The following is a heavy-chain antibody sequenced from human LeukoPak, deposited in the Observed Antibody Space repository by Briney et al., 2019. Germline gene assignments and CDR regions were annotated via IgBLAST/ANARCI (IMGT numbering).Heavy chain of an antibody. D-gene: IGHD3-3*02. Sequence: GGSLRLSCAASGFTFCAYAMHWVRQAPGKGLEWVAVISSDGSIKYYADSVKGRFTISRDNSENTMWLQMGSLRAEDTAVYYCARGSVSKYRFFDNWGQGILVTVSS. J-gene: IGHJ4*02. V-gene: IGHV3-30*04. CDR3: ARGSVSKYRFFDN. CDR2: ISSDGSIK. CDR1: GFTFCAYA.